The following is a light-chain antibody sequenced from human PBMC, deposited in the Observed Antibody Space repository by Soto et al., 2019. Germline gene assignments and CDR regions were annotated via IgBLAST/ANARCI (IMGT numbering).Light chain of an antibody. Sequence: DIVVTQSPATLSASPGERVTLSCRASQFVSSRLAWYQRRPGQVPRLLIYDTYTRAPGISARFSGSGSGTEFPLASSGLQSEDFAVYYCQEYIQWPPGMFGPGTTVDIK. CDR3: QEYIQWPPGM. V-gene: IGKV3-15*01. CDR1: QFVSSR. J-gene: IGKJ1*01. CDR2: DTY.